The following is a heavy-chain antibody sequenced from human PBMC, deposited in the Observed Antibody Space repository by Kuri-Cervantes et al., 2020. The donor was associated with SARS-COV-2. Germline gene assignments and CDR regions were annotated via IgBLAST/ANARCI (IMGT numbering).Heavy chain of an antibody. Sequence: SETLSLTCAVYGGSFSGYYWSWIRQPPGKGLEWIGEINHSESTNYNPSLKSRVTVSVDTSKNQFSLKLSSVTAADTAVYYCARAVAAAGPFYDYWGQGTLVTVSS. CDR1: GGSFSGYY. V-gene: IGHV4-34*01. J-gene: IGHJ4*02. CDR2: INHSEST. CDR3: ARAVAAAGPFYDY. D-gene: IGHD6-13*01.